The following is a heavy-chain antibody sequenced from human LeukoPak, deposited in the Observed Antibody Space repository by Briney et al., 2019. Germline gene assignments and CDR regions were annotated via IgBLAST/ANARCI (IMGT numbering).Heavy chain of an antibody. J-gene: IGHJ4*02. Sequence: VSVKVSCKASGYTFIGYYLHWVRQAPGQGLEWMGWINPHNGDTNYAQKFQGRVTMTRDTSITTAYMELSRLKSDDTAVYHCATVRDIVVGGGPYYFDYWGQGTLVTVSS. D-gene: IGHD2-15*01. CDR2: INPHNGDT. V-gene: IGHV1-2*02. CDR1: GYTFIGYY. CDR3: ATVRDIVVGGGPYYFDY.